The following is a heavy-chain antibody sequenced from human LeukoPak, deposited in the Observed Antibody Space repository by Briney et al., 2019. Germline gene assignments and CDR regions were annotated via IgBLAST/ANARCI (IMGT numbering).Heavy chain of an antibody. CDR3: ARGMIVAANWFDS. J-gene: IGHJ5*01. Sequence: GGSLRLSCAASGFSFSSYWMNWVRQAPGKGLEWVANIKQDGSEKYYVDSVKGRFTISGDNAENSLYLQMNSLRAEDTAVYYCARGMIVAANWFDSWGQGTLVTVSS. V-gene: IGHV3-7*01. CDR2: IKQDGSEK. CDR1: GFSFSSYW. D-gene: IGHD5-12*01.